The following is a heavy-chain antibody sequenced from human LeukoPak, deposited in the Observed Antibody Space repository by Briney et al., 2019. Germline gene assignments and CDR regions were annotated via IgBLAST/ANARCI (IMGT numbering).Heavy chain of an antibody. D-gene: IGHD3-3*01. CDR1: GYTFTGYY. CDR3: ARDVPNVLRFLEWLRKNTSDY. J-gene: IGHJ4*02. Sequence: ASVKVSCKASGYTFTGYYMHWVRQAPGQGLEWMGWINPNSGGTNYAQKFQGRVTMTRDTSISTAYMELSRLRSDDTAVYYCARDVPNVLRFLEWLRKNTSDYWGQGTLVTVSS. V-gene: IGHV1-2*02. CDR2: INPNSGGT.